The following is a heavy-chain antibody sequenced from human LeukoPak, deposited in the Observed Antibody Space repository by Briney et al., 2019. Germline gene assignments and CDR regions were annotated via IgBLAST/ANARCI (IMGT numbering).Heavy chain of an antibody. CDR2: MNPNSGNT. CDR3: VRGPYCSSTSCYTGPLRP. J-gene: IGHJ5*02. D-gene: IGHD2-2*02. CDR1: GYTFTSYD. Sequence: ASVKVSCKASGYTFTSYDINWVRQATGQGLEWMGWMNPNSGNTGYAQKFQGRVTMTRNTSISTAYMELSSLRSEDTAVYYCVRGPYCSSTSCYTGPLRPWGQGTLVTVSS. V-gene: IGHV1-8*01.